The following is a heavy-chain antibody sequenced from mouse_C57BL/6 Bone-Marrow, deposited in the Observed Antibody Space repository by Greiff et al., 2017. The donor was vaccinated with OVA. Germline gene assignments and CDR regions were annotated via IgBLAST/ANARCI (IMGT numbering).Heavy chain of an antibody. Sequence: EVHLVESGAGLVKPGGSLKLSCAASGFTFSSYAMSWVRQTPEKRLEWVAYISSGGDYIYYADTVKGRFTISRDNARNTLYLQMSSLKSEDTAMYYCTRDEATGYFDYWGQGTTLTVSS. CDR1: GFTFSSYA. CDR2: ISSGGDYI. D-gene: IGHD3-2*02. J-gene: IGHJ2*01. V-gene: IGHV5-9-1*02. CDR3: TRDEATGYFDY.